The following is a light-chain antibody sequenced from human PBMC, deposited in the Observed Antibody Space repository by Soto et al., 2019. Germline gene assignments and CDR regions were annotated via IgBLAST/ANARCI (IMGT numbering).Light chain of an antibody. CDR1: NIGSTS. CDR3: QGWKIGTDHYV. V-gene: IGLV3-21*02. Sequence: SYELTQPPSVSVAPGQTARITCGGSNIGSTSVHWYKQSPGQAPVLVVYDDNDRPSGIPERFSGFNSENTATLTITRVEAGDEADYYCQGWKIGTDHYVFGTGTKVTVL. J-gene: IGLJ1*01. CDR2: DDN.